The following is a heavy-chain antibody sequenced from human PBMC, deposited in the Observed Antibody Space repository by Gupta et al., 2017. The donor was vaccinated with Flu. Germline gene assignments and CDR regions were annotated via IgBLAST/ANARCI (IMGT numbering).Heavy chain of an antibody. D-gene: IGHD2-15*01. J-gene: IGHJ4*02. CDR2: ITSNGLST. Sequence: EVQVVESGGDLVQPGGSLTLSCSVSGFTFSLYAMHWVRQAPGKGLKYVSGITSNGLSTYYEDSVRGRFTISRDSSKNTLYLQMSSLRPEDSAVYYCVNLGYCYGDTNSCYPFDQWGQGTLVTVSS. V-gene: IGHV3-64D*06. CDR3: VNLGYCYGDTNSCYPFDQ. CDR1: GFTFSLYA.